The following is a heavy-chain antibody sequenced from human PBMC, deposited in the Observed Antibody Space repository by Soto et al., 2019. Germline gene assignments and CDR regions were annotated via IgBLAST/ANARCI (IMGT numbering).Heavy chain of an antibody. Sequence: GGSLRLSCAASGFTFSSYGMHWVRQAPGKGLEWVAVISYDGSNKYYADSVKGRFTISRDNSKNTLYLQMNSLRAEDTAVYYCAKDLWVTRGSYGMDVWGQGTTVTVSS. CDR2: ISYDGSNK. CDR3: AKDLWVTRGSYGMDV. CDR1: GFTFSSYG. V-gene: IGHV3-30*18. J-gene: IGHJ6*02. D-gene: IGHD3-10*01.